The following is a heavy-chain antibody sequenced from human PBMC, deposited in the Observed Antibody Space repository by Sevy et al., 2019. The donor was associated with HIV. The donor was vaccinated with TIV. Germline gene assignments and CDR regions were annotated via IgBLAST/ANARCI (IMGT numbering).Heavy chain of an antibody. Sequence: ASVKVSCKVSGYTLTKLSMHWVRQAPGKGLEWMGTFDPEDGETIYAQKFQGRVTMTETTSIDTAYKGLSSLRSEVTAVFYCAITKDSYDNGCYPFDYWGQGTLVTVSS. CDR1: GYTLTKLS. CDR2: FDPEDGET. D-gene: IGHD3-22*01. V-gene: IGHV1-24*01. CDR3: AITKDSYDNGCYPFDY. J-gene: IGHJ4*02.